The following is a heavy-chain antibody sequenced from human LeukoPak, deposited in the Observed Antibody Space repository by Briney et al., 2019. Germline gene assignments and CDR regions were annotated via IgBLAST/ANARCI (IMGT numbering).Heavy chain of an antibody. CDR2: INPSGGNT. Sequence: SVKVSCKASGYTFTSYHMHWVRQAPGQGLEWMGIINPSGGNTNFAQKFQGRVTLTRDTSTSTVYMELSSLRSEDTAVYYCAREVDYGSSWRTRAHDYWGQGTLVTVSS. D-gene: IGHD6-13*01. CDR1: GYTFTSYH. CDR3: AREVDYGSSWRTRAHDY. V-gene: IGHV1-46*01. J-gene: IGHJ4*02.